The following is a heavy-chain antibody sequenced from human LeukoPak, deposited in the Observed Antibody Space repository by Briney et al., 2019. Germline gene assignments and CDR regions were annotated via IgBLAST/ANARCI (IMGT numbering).Heavy chain of an antibody. D-gene: IGHD3-3*01. Sequence: GGSLRLSCGASGFTFSSYGMHWVRQAPGKGLEWVAFIRYDGSNKYYADSVKGRFTISRDNSKNTLYLQMNSLRAEDTAVYYCAKVDFWSGFHAFDIWGQGTMVTVSS. J-gene: IGHJ3*02. CDR2: IRYDGSNK. CDR1: GFTFSSYG. V-gene: IGHV3-30*02. CDR3: AKVDFWSGFHAFDI.